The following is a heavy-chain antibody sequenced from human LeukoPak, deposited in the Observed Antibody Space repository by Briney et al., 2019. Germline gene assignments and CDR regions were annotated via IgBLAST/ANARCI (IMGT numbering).Heavy chain of an antibody. V-gene: IGHV3-33*01. CDR1: GFTFRSYG. CDR3: ARDKRSGSYYGYYYYGMDV. Sequence: GGSLRLSCAASGFTFRSYGMHWVRQAPGKGLEWVAVIWYDGSNKYYADSVKGRFTISRDNSKNTLYLQMNSLRAEDTAVYYCARDKRSGSYYGYYYYGMDVWGQGTTVTVSS. J-gene: IGHJ6*02. D-gene: IGHD1-26*01. CDR2: IWYDGSNK.